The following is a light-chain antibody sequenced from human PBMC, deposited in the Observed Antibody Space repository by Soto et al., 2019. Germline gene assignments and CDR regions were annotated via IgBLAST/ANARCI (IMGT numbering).Light chain of an antibody. CDR2: VDSDGSH. Sequence: QTVVTQSPSASASLGASVRLTCTLSSGHSSYAIAWHQQQPEKGPRYLMKVDSDGSHIKGDGIPDRFSGSSSGAERYLTISSLQSEDEADYYCQTWGTGTWVFGGGTKLPS. CDR1: SGHSSYA. CDR3: QTWGTGTWV. J-gene: IGLJ3*02. V-gene: IGLV4-69*01.